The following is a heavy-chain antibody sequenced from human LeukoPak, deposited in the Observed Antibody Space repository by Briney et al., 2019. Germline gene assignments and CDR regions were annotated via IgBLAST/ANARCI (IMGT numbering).Heavy chain of an antibody. V-gene: IGHV4-34*01. J-gene: IGHJ5*02. D-gene: IGHD3-22*01. CDR2: INHSGST. CDR1: GFSFSDYY. Sequence: GSLRLSCAASGFSFSDYYMSWIRQPPGKGLEWIGEINHSGSTNYNPSLKSRVTISVDRSKNQFSLKLSSVTAADTAVYYCARGAYYYDSSGAPYNWFDPWGQGTLVTVSS. CDR3: ARGAYYYDSSGAPYNWFDP.